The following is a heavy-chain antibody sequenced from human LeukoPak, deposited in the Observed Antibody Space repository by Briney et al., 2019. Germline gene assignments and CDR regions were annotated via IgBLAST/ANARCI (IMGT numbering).Heavy chain of an antibody. CDR1: GFTFSNYW. Sequence: GGSLRLSCAASGFTFSNYWMHWVRQAPGKGLVWVSRINSDGRSTNYADSVKGRFTISRDNAKNTLYLQMNSLRAEDTAVYYCARGADSGYSSDNWGQGTLISVSS. CDR3: ARGADSGYSSDN. J-gene: IGHJ4*02. V-gene: IGHV3-74*01. D-gene: IGHD3-9*01. CDR2: INSDGRST.